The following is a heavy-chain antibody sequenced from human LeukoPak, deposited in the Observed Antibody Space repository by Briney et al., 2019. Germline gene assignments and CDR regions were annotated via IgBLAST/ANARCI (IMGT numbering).Heavy chain of an antibody. CDR2: ISYDGSNK. D-gene: IGHD4-17*01. V-gene: IGHV3-30-3*01. Sequence: QPGRSLRLSCAASGFTFSSYAMHWVRQAPGKGLEWVAVISYDGSNKYYADSVKGRFTISRDNSKNTLYLQMNSLRAEDTALYYCAKDMGYGDYVAFDYWGQGTLVTVSS. CDR1: GFTFSSYA. CDR3: AKDMGYGDYVAFDY. J-gene: IGHJ4*02.